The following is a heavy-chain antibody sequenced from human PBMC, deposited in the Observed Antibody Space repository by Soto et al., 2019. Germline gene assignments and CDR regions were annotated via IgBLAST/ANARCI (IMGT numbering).Heavy chain of an antibody. V-gene: IGHV1-69*13. CDR1: GGTFSSYA. J-gene: IGHJ6*02. D-gene: IGHD3-22*01. CDR2: IIPIFGTA. CDR3: ARGGGIVVVNLFHYYGMDV. Sequence: ASVKVSCKASGGTFSSYAISWVRQAPGQGLEWMGGIIPIFGTANYAQKFQGRVTITADESTSTAYMELSSLRSEDTAVYYCARGGGIVVVNLFHYYGMDVWGQGTTVTVSS.